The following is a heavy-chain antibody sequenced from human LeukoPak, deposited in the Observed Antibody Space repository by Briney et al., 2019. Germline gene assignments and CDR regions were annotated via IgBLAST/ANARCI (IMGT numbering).Heavy chain of an antibody. D-gene: IGHD3-3*01. J-gene: IGHJ5*02. CDR1: GYTFTGYY. CDR2: INPNSGGT. V-gene: IGHV1-2*02. CDR3: ARATIFGVVIMDWFDP. Sequence: ASVKVSCKASGYTFTGYYMHWVRQASGQGLEWMGWINPNSGGTNYAQKFQGRVTMTRDTSISTAYMELSRLRSDDTAVYYCARATIFGVVIMDWFDPWGQGTLVTVSS.